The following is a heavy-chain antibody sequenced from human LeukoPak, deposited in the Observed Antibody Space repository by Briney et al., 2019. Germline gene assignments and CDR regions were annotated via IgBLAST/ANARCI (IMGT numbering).Heavy chain of an antibody. CDR3: AKEEAADGDAFDI. CDR2: ITYDGSNE. CDR1: GFTFSSYG. D-gene: IGHD6-13*01. V-gene: IGHV3-30*18. Sequence: GGSLRLSCAASGFTFSSYGMHWVRQAPGKGLEWVTVITYDGSNEYFADSVKGRFTISRDNSKNTLYLQMSSLRAEDTAVYYCAKEEAADGDAFDIWGQGTMVTVSS. J-gene: IGHJ3*02.